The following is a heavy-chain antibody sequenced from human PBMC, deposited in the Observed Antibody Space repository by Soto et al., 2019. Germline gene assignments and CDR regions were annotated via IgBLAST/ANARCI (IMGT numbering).Heavy chain of an antibody. CDR2: ISGSGGST. CDR1: GFTFSSYA. V-gene: IGHV3-23*01. Sequence: GGSLRLSWAASGFTFSSYAMSWVLQAPGKGLEWVSAISGSGGSTYYADSVKGRFTISRDNSKNTLYLQMNSLRAEDTAVYYCAKARGSSTPAPGSYWGQGTLVTVS. D-gene: IGHD2-2*01. CDR3: AKARGSSTPAPGSY. J-gene: IGHJ4*02.